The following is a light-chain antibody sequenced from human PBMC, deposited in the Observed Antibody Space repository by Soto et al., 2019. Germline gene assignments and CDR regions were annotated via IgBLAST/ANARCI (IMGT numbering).Light chain of an antibody. V-gene: IGKV1-39*01. CDR2: AAS. Sequence: HVTLTQSSLSASIGDSVIITCRASQDIVTYLNWYQQKPGKAPKHLIYAASSLQTGVPSRFTGSGSGTEFTLTIDSLQPEDFATHDCQQSYTSLRIRFGEG. J-gene: IGKJ5*01. CDR3: QQSYTSLRIR. CDR1: QDIVTY.